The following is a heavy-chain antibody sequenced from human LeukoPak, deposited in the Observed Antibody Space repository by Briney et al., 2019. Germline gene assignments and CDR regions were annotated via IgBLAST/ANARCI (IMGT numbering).Heavy chain of an antibody. CDR3: ARDDSHGYHFFDS. Sequence: GGSLRLSCAASGFTFSSYSMNWIRQTPGKGLDWVSSISRSGEFIYYVDSVRGRFTISRDNGKNSLYLQMNSLRPEDTAVYYCARDDSHGYHFFDSWGQGTLVTVSS. V-gene: IGHV3-21*01. CDR2: ISRSGEFI. D-gene: IGHD3-22*01. J-gene: IGHJ4*02. CDR1: GFTFSSYS.